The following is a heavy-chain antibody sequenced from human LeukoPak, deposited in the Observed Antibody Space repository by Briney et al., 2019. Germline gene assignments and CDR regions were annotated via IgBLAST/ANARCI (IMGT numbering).Heavy chain of an antibody. CDR2: ISSNGLST. CDR1: GFTFSTYA. J-gene: IGHJ4*02. CDR3: ARDRVGRGYSYAFDY. D-gene: IGHD5-18*01. V-gene: IGHV3-64*01. Sequence: GGSLRLSCVASGFTFSTYAMHWVRQAPGKGLEYVSTISSNGLSTSYANSVKDRFTISRDNSKNTLFLQMGSLRAEDMAVYYCARDRVGRGYSYAFDYWGQGTMVTVSS.